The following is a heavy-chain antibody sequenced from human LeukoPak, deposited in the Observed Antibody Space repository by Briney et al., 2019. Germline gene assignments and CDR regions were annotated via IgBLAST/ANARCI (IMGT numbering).Heavy chain of an antibody. CDR2: ISGSSSHT. CDR3: ARVGSIAAAGTPDY. D-gene: IGHD6-13*01. V-gene: IGHV3-11*06. Sequence: KPGGSLRLSCAASGFSFSDYYMTWIRQAPGKGLEWLSYISGSSSHTNYADSVKGRFTISRDNAKNSLSLQVNSLRADDTAVYYCARVGSIAAAGTPDYWGQGTLVTVSS. CDR1: GFSFSDYY. J-gene: IGHJ4*02.